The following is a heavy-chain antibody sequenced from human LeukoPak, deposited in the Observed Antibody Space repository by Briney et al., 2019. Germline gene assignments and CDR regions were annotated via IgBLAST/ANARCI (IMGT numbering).Heavy chain of an antibody. D-gene: IGHD5-24*01. CDR2: IRGNGITT. V-gene: IGHV3-23*01. CDR3: AKDDAWLQYNS. CDR1: GFTFSDYY. Sequence: GGSLRLSCAASGFTFSDYYMSWIRQAPGKGLEWVSGIRGNGITTYYADSVKGRFTISRDNSKNTLYLQMNNLRAEDTALYYCAKDDAWLQYNSWGQGTLVTVSS. J-gene: IGHJ4*02.